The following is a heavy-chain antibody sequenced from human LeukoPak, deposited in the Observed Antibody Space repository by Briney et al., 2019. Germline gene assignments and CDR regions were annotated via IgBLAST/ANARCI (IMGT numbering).Heavy chain of an antibody. CDR3: ARGITGTPYYFDY. D-gene: IGHD1-7*01. CDR2: IYSGGST. Sequence: GGSLRLSCAATGFTFINAWMSWVRQAPGKGLEWVSVIYSGGSTYYADSVKGRFTISRDNSKNTLYLQMNSLRAEDTAVYYCARGITGTPYYFDYWGQGTLVTVSS. V-gene: IGHV3-66*01. CDR1: GFTFINAW. J-gene: IGHJ4*02.